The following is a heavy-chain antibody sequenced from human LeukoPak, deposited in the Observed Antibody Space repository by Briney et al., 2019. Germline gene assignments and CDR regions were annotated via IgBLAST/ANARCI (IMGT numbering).Heavy chain of an antibody. Sequence: PGGPLRLSCAASGFTFSIYAMSWVRQAPGKGLEWVSSIGDSGSTTYYAGSVKGRFTISRDNSKNTLYLQMNSLRAEDTALYYCAKVRGSGTFAALDIWGQGTMVTVSS. V-gene: IGHV3-23*01. J-gene: IGHJ3*02. CDR2: IGDSGSTT. D-gene: IGHD2-2*01. CDR1: GFTFSIYA. CDR3: AKVRGSGTFAALDI.